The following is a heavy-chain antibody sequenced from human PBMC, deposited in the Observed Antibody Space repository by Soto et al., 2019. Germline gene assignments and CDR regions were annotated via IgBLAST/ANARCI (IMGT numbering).Heavy chain of an antibody. V-gene: IGHV3-33*01. J-gene: IGHJ3*02. CDR2: IWYDGSNK. Sequence: GGSLRLSCAASGFTFSSYGMHWVRQAQGKGLEWVAVIWYDGSNKYYADSVKGRFTISRDNSKNTLYPQMNSLRAEDTAVYYCARNWRGVVITTYDAFDIWGQGTMVTVSS. D-gene: IGHD3-22*01. CDR1: GFTFSSYG. CDR3: ARNWRGVVITTYDAFDI.